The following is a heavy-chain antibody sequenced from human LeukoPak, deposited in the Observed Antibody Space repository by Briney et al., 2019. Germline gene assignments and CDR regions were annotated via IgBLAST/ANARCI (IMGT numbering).Heavy chain of an antibody. CDR2: INPSGGT. J-gene: IGHJ6*03. CDR1: GGSFSDYS. D-gene: IGHD5-18*01. CDR3: ASVGYRYSINDWSRIGLGAYPSKYYYYIDV. Sequence: DPSETLSLTCAVYGGSFSDYSWTWIRQPPGKGLEYIGGINPSGGTNHNPSLMSRVSMSVDTSKSQISLRVSSVTAGDTAVYYCASVGYRYSINDWSRIGLGAYPSKYYYYIDVWGKGTTVTVSS. V-gene: IGHV4-34*01.